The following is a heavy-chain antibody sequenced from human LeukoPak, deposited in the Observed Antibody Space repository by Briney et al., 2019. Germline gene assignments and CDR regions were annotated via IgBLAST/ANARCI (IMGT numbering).Heavy chain of an antibody. CDR3: ARDRYYYGSGSYSSPNYYIDY. D-gene: IGHD3-10*01. CDR2: IKQDGSEK. V-gene: IGHV3-7*01. Sequence: PGGSLRLSCAASGFTFSSYWMSWVRQAPGKGLEWVANIKQDGSEKYYVDSVKGRFTISRDDAKNSLYLQMNSLRAEDTAVYYWARDRYYYGSGSYSSPNYYIDYWGQGTLVTVSS. CDR1: GFTFSSYW. J-gene: IGHJ4*02.